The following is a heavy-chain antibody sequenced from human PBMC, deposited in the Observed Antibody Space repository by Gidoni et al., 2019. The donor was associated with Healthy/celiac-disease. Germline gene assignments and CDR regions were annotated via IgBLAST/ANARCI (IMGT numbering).Heavy chain of an antibody. Sequence: EVQLVESGGGLVKPGGSLRLSCAASGFTFSSYSMNWVRQAPGKGLEWVSSISSSSSYIYYADSVKGRFTISRDNAKNSLYLQMNSLRAEDTAVYYCARLSMAAGTVYYYGMDVWGQGTTVTVSS. CDR1: GFTFSSYS. CDR3: ARLSMAAGTVYYYGMDV. J-gene: IGHJ6*02. D-gene: IGHD6-13*01. V-gene: IGHV3-21*01. CDR2: ISSSSSYI.